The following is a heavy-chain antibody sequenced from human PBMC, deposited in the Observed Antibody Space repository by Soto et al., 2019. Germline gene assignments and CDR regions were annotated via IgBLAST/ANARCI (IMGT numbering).Heavy chain of an antibody. CDR3: AKDRVEVAGASDY. Sequence: GGSLRLSCAASGFTFSNYAMSWLRQAPGKGLECVSDISGSGGSTKYADSAKGRFTISRDNSKNTLYLQMNSLRAEDTAVYYCAKDRVEVAGASDYWGQGTLVTVSS. J-gene: IGHJ4*02. CDR2: ISGSGGST. V-gene: IGHV3-23*01. CDR1: GFTFSNYA. D-gene: IGHD6-19*01.